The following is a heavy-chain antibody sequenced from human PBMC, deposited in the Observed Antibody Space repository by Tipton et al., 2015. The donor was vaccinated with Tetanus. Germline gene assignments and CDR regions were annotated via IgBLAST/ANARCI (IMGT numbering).Heavy chain of an antibody. V-gene: IGHV4-31*03. CDR3: ARANNEFPKKGPFDS. Sequence: TLSLTCTVSGDSINSGGHFWTWIRQRTGKGLEWIGHIRDNGNSYANPSLSGRVTMSVDTRKNQFSLNLTSMSVADTAVYYCARANNEFPKKGPFDSWGQGSLVIVSS. J-gene: IGHJ4*02. CDR1: GDSINSGGHF. CDR2: IRDNGNS. D-gene: IGHD1-1*01.